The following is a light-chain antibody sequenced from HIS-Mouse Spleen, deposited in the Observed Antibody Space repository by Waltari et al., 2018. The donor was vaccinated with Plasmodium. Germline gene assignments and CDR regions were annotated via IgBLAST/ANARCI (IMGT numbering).Light chain of an antibody. V-gene: IGKV3-15*01. CDR2: GAS. J-gene: IGKJ3*01. CDR1: QSVSSN. Sequence: EIVMTQSPATLSVSPGERATLSCRASQSVSSNLAWYQQKPGQAPRLLIYGASTMATVIPARFSGSGSWTEFTLTISSLQSEDFAVYYCQQYNNWSFTFGPGTKVDIK. CDR3: QQYNNWSFT.